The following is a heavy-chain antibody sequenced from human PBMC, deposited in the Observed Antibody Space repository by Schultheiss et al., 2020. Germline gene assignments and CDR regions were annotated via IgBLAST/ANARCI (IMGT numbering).Heavy chain of an antibody. CDR1: GESFSGYY. J-gene: IGHJ4*02. D-gene: IGHD6-13*01. Sequence: SETLSLTCAVYGESFSGYYWSWIRQPPGKGLEWIGQIHHSGSVKYNPSLKSRVTISVDTSKNQFSLKLTSVTAADTAVYYCARLTAAAGHFDYWGQGTLVNVSS. CDR2: IHHSGSV. V-gene: IGHV4-34*01. CDR3: ARLTAAAGHFDY.